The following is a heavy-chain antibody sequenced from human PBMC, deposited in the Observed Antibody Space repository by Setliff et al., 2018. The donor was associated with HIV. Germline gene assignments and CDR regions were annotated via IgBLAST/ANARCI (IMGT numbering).Heavy chain of an antibody. Sequence: GGSLRLSCAASGFNFARYNIHWVRQAPGKGLEWVAAIWFDGSEKYNEDPVRGRFTTSRDNSKNTVYLQMNSLRVEDTAMYYCTRDSPGVFDFDYWGQGTLVTVS. D-gene: IGHD3-10*01. J-gene: IGHJ4*02. V-gene: IGHV3-33*01. CDR2: IWFDGSEK. CDR3: TRDSPGVFDFDY. CDR1: GFNFARYN.